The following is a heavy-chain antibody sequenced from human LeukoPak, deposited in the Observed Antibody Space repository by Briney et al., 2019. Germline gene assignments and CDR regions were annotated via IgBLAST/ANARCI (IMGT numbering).Heavy chain of an antibody. D-gene: IGHD3-10*01. CDR2: IRYDGSKK. J-gene: IGHJ4*02. CDR3: AKDRPPQYDSGTYSDY. Sequence: GGSLRLSCVASGFTFSSYGIHLIRQAPGKGLEWVAFIRYDGSKKFYSDSVKGRFTISRDNSKNTLYLQMNSLRTEDTAVYFCAKDRPPQYDSGTYSDYWGQGTLVTVSS. V-gene: IGHV3-30*02. CDR1: GFTFSSYG.